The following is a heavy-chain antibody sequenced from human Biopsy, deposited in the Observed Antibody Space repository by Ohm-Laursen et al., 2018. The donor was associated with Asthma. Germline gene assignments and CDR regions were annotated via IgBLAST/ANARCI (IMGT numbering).Heavy chain of an antibody. CDR2: ISYDGSNK. CDR3: AKDTEGRYDFWSGLSYNYYGMDV. J-gene: IGHJ6*02. CDR1: GFTFSSYG. V-gene: IGHV3-30*18. Sequence: SLRLSCAASGFTFSSYGMYRVRQALGKGLEWVAVISYDGSNKYYGDSVKGRFTISRDNSKNTLYLQMNSLRAEDTAVYYCAKDTEGRYDFWSGLSYNYYGMDVWGQGTTVTVSS. D-gene: IGHD3-3*01.